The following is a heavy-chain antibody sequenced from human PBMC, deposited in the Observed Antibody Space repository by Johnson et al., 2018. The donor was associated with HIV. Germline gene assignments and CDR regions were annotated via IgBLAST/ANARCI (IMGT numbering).Heavy chain of an antibody. CDR3: AKDRIRSTAPDTVDV. CDR2: ISSSGRTI. J-gene: IGHJ3*01. Sequence: QVQLVESGGGLVRPGGSLRLSCAASGFTFSDYYMTWIRQAPGKGLECVSYISSSGRTIYYADSVKGRFTISRDNSKNTLYLQMDSLRAVDTAVFYCAKDRIRSTAPDTVDVWGQGTMVTVSS. V-gene: IGHV3-11*01. D-gene: IGHD5-18*01. CDR1: GFTFSDYY.